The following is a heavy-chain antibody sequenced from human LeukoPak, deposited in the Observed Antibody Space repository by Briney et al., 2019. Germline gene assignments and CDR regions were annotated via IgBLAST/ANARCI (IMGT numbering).Heavy chain of an antibody. J-gene: IGHJ4*02. CDR1: GFTFSSYT. Sequence: GGSLRLSCAASGFTFSSYTMSWVRQAPGRGLEWVSTITTSDGNTYYADSVKGRFTVSRDNPKNTLFLQMNSLRAEDTAVYYCAKDGGLWVSAHWGDSWGRGTLVTVSS. D-gene: IGHD7-27*01. V-gene: IGHV3-23*01. CDR2: ITTSDGNT. CDR3: AKDGGLWVSAHWGDS.